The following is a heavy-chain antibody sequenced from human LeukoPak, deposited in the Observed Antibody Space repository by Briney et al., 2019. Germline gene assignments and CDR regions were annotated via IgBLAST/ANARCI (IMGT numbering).Heavy chain of an antibody. CDR3: ARGLPYYDV. CDR2: IKVDGSEK. CDR1: GFTFSIYW. Sequence: GGSLRLSCAASGFTFSIYWMSWVRQAPGKGLEWAANIKVDGSEKYYVDSVKGRFTISRDNAKNSLYLQMKSLRAEDTAVYYCARGLPYYDVWGQGTLVTVSS. J-gene: IGHJ4*02. V-gene: IGHV3-7*01. D-gene: IGHD3-10*02.